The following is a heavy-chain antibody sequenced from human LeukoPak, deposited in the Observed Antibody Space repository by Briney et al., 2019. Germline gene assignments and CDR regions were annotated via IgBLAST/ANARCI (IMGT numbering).Heavy chain of an antibody. CDR1: GFTFDDYG. CDR2: ISSSGGTI. V-gene: IGHV3-64D*09. D-gene: IGHD1-7*01. Sequence: GRSLRLSCAASGFTFDDYGMSWVRQAPGKGLEYVSGISSSGGTIYYADSVKGRFSISRDNSKNTLDLQMSSLRVEDTAVYYCVKDLTATTSAWGQGTLVIVSS. J-gene: IGHJ4*02. CDR3: VKDLTATTSA.